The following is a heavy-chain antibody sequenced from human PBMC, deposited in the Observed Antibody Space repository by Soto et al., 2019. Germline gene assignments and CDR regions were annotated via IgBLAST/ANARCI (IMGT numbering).Heavy chain of an antibody. CDR1: GYTFTGYY. D-gene: IGHD2-2*01. CDR2: INPNSGGT. V-gene: IGHV1-2*02. Sequence: SVKVSCKASGYTFTGYYIHWVRQAPGQGLEWMGWINPNSGGTNYAQKFQGRVTVTRDTSISTAYMELSRLRSDDTAVYYCARGFIAYCSSTSCFDAFDIWGQGTMVTV. J-gene: IGHJ3*02. CDR3: ARGFIAYCSSTSCFDAFDI.